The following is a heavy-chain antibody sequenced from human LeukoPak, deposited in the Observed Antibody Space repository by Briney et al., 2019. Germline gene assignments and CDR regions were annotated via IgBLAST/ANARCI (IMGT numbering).Heavy chain of an antibody. CDR2: IKTDGSEK. J-gene: IGHJ3*02. CDR3: VSAVRGSSFAI. D-gene: IGHD3-10*02. V-gene: IGHV3-7*03. CDR1: GFIFSNYW. Sequence: GGSLRLSGAASGFIFSNYWMGWVRQAPGKGLESLANIKTDGSEKYYVDSVKGRFSISRDNAKNSLYLQMNSLRAEDTAVYYCVSAVRGSSFAICGQGTKVTVSS.